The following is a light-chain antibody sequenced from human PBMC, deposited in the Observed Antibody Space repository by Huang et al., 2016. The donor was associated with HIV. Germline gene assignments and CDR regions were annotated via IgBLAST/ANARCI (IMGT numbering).Light chain of an antibody. CDR3: QQYNTYLYT. Sequence: IQMTQSPSTLSASVGDRVTITCLASQNINTWLAWYQQKPGKAPNLLIYRASSLQIGVPSRFTGSGSGTEFTLTITSLQPDDLGTYYCQQYNTYLYTFGQGTKLEI. V-gene: IGKV1-5*03. CDR2: RAS. J-gene: IGKJ2*01. CDR1: QNINTW.